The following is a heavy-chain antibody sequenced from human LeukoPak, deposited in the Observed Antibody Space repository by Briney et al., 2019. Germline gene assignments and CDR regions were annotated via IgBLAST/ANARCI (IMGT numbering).Heavy chain of an antibody. CDR2: IYYSGST. Sequence: SETLSLTCTVSGGSISSYYWSWIRQPPGKGLEWIGYIYYSGSTNYNPSLKSRVTISVDTSKNQFSLKLSSVTAADTAVYYCARAYSNLYGPFDYWGQGTLVTVSS. CDR1: GGSISSYY. J-gene: IGHJ4*02. V-gene: IGHV4-59*01. D-gene: IGHD4-11*01. CDR3: ARAYSNLYGPFDY.